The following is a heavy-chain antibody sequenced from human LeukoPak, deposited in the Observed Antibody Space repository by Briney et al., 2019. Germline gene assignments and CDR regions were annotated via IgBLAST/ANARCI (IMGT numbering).Heavy chain of an antibody. J-gene: IGHJ4*02. V-gene: IGHV3-30*02. CDR1: GFTFSSYG. CDR3: AKDILKVTTVTTGYFDY. D-gene: IGHD4-11*01. CDR2: IRYNGSNK. Sequence: PGGSLRLSCAASGFTFSSYGMHWVRQAPGKGLEWVAFIRYNGSNKYYADSVKGRFTISRDNSKNTLYLQMNSLRAEDTAVYYCAKDILKVTTVTTGYFDYWGQGTLVTVSS.